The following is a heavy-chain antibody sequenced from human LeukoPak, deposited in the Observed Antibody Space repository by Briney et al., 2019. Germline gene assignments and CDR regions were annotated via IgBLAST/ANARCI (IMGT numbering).Heavy chain of an antibody. Sequence: GGSLRLSCTAYGFTFSDYYMSWIRQAPGKGLEWLSYISVSGGSVSYVDSVKGRFTISRDNAKNSVYLQIDSLRAEDTAMYYCARDRQFKLHDPWGQGILVTVSS. CDR3: ARDRQFKLHDP. J-gene: IGHJ5*02. V-gene: IGHV3-11*01. D-gene: IGHD5-24*01. CDR1: GFTFSDYY. CDR2: ISVSGGSV.